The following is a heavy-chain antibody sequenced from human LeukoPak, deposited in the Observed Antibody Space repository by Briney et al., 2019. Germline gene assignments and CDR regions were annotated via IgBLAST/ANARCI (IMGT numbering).Heavy chain of an antibody. CDR1: GFTFSSYW. CDR2: IKQDGSEK. CDR3: ARDQVGLYYYDSSGNFDY. Sequence: GGSLRLSCAASGFTFSSYWMSWVRQAPGKGLEWVANIKQDGSEKYYVDSVKGRFTISRDNAKNSLYLQMNSLRAEDTAVYYCARDQVGLYYYDSSGNFDYWGQGTLVTVSS. J-gene: IGHJ4*02. D-gene: IGHD3-22*01. V-gene: IGHV3-7*01.